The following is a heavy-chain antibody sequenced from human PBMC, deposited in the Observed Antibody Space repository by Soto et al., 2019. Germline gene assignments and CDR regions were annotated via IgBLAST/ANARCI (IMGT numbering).Heavy chain of an antibody. Sequence: EVQLVESGGGLIQPGGSLRLSCAASGFTVSSNYMSWVRQAPGKGLEWVSVIYSGGSTYYADSVKGRFTISRDNSKNTLYLQMNSLRAEDTAVYYCARVGLRFLARYYYGMDVWGQGTTVTVSS. V-gene: IGHV3-53*01. CDR2: IYSGGST. D-gene: IGHD3-3*01. J-gene: IGHJ6*02. CDR3: ARVGLRFLARYYYGMDV. CDR1: GFTVSSNY.